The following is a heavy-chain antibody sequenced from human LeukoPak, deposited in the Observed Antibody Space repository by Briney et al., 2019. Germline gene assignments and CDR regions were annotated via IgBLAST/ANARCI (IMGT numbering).Heavy chain of an antibody. V-gene: IGHV4-59*12. Sequence: SETLSLTCTVSGGSINSYYWSWIRQPPGKGLEWIGYIHYSGSTNYNPSLKSRVTILVDKSKDQFFLKVSSVTAADTAVYYCGRVRDWSGYFYDFDYWGQGTLVTVSS. CDR3: GRVRDWSGYFYDFDY. D-gene: IGHD3-3*01. CDR1: GGSINSYY. J-gene: IGHJ4*02. CDR2: IHYSGST.